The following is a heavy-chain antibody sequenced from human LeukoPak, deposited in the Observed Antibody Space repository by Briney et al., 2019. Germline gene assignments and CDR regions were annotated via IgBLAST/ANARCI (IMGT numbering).Heavy chain of an antibody. V-gene: IGHV4-59*01. CDR3: ARLVEMATNVDY. Sequence: SETLSLTCTVSGGSISSYYWSWIRQPPGKGLEWIGYIYYSGYTNYNPSLKSRVTISVDTSKNQFSLKLSSVTAADTAVYYCARLVEMATNVDYWGQGTLVTVSS. CDR2: IYYSGYT. D-gene: IGHD5-24*01. CDR1: GGSISSYY. J-gene: IGHJ4*02.